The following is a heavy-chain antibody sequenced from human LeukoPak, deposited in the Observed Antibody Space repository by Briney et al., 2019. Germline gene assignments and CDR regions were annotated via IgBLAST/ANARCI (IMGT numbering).Heavy chain of an antibody. CDR2: ISGYNGNT. Sequence: ASVKVSCKASGHIFTNFGISWVRQARGQGLELMGWISGYNGNTKYVQKFQGRVTMTTDTSTSTAYMELRSLISDDTAVYYCARDDYYDSSGYYTLWGQGTLVTVSS. D-gene: IGHD3-22*01. V-gene: IGHV1-18*01. CDR1: GHIFTNFG. CDR3: ARDDYYDSSGYYTL. J-gene: IGHJ1*01.